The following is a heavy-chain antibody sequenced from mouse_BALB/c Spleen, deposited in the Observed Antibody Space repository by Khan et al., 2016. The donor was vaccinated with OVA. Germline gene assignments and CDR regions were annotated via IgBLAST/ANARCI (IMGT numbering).Heavy chain of an antibody. CDR1: GYTLSRYN. Sequence: VELVQSGPGLVAPSQSLSITSNVSGYTLSRYNIHWVRQPPGKGLEWLGMIWGGGGTDYNSNLKSRLSICKDNSKSQIILKMISLQTDDSAMYYCARAYYRYDGYYAMDYWGQGTSVTVSS. V-gene: IGHV2-6-4*01. D-gene: IGHD2-14*01. CDR2: IWGGGGT. CDR3: ARAYYRYDGYYAMDY. J-gene: IGHJ4*01.